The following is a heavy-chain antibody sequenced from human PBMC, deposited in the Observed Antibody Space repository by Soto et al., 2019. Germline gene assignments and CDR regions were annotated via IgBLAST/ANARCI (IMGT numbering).Heavy chain of an antibody. D-gene: IGHD6-25*01. V-gene: IGHV3-11*01. J-gene: IGHJ5*02. CDR2: ISSTGNTI. CDR3: ARGSIGVLKGGWFDP. Sequence: QVQLVESGGGLVKPGGSLRLSCAASGFTFSDYSMNWIRQAPGKGLEWISYISSTGNTIYYADSVKGRFTISRDTANNSLHLQMSSLRADDTAVYYCARGSIGVLKGGWFDPWGQGTLVTVSS. CDR1: GFTFSDYS.